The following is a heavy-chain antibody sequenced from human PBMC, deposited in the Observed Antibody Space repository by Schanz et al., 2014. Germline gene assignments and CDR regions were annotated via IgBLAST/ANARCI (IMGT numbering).Heavy chain of an antibody. CDR1: GFTFSNYW. V-gene: IGHV3-7*03. J-gene: IGHJ6*02. CDR2: IRQEGSEK. D-gene: IGHD3-3*01. CDR3: ARYGFRKFGVVYGLAV. Sequence: EVQLVESGGGLVQPGGSLRLSCAASGFTFSNYWMSWVRQAPGKGLEWVANIRQEGSEKYYVDSVKGRFTVSRDDAKNSLYLQMNSLTVEDTAVYYCARYGFRKFGVVYGLAVWGQGTTVTVS.